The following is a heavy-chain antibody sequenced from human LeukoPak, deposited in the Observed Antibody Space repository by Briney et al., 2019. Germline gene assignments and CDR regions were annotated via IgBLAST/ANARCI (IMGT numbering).Heavy chain of an antibody. J-gene: IGHJ4*02. CDR1: GFSFSSYW. V-gene: IGHV4-34*01. D-gene: IGHD3-22*01. Sequence: PGGSLRLSCAASGFSFSSYWMTWVRQPPGKGLEWIGEINHSGSTNYNPSLKSRVTISVDTSKNQFSLKLSSVTAADTAVYYCARGQYYDSSGYYGFDYWGQGTLVTVSS. CDR3: ARGQYYDSSGYYGFDY. CDR2: INHSGST.